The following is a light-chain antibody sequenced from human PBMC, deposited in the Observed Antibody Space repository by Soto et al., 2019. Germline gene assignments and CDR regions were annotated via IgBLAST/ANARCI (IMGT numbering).Light chain of an antibody. V-gene: IGKV1-5*03. J-gene: IGKJ1*01. CDR2: NAS. CDR1: QTIGAF. CDR3: QHYNSWA. Sequence: QMTQSPSTLSASVGERVTITCRASQTIGAFLAWYQLKPGKAPNLLISNASNLQDGVPSRFSGSGSGTEFTLTITSLQPDDFATYYCQHYNSWAFGQGTKVEIK.